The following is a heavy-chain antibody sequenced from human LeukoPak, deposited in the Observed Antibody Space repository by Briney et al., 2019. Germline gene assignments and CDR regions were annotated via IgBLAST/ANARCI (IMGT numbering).Heavy chain of an antibody. V-gene: IGHV4-59*11. CDR1: GGSISSHY. CDR3: ARDTGHFDP. D-gene: IGHD1-14*01. J-gene: IGHJ5*02. Sequence: SETLSLTCTVSGGSISSHYWSWIRPPPGKGLEWIGYIYYSGSTNYNPSLKSRVNISVDTSKNQFSLKLSSVTAADTAVYYCARDTGHFDPWGQGTLVTVSS. CDR2: IYYSGST.